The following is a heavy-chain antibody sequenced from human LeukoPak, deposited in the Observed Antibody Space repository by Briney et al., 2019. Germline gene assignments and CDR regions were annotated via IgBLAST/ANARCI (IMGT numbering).Heavy chain of an antibody. CDR3: ARNRYYYDFSGDYVDY. CDR1: GYSFSSYW. V-gene: IGHV5-10-1*01. D-gene: IGHD3-22*01. Sequence: RGESLKFSCKGSGYSFSSYWFSWVRQMPGKGLEWMGSIDPSDSYTNSSPSFQGHVTISTDKSISTAYLQWSSLRASDTAMYYCARNRYYYDFSGDYVDYWGQGTPVHGSS. J-gene: IGHJ4*01. CDR2: IDPSDSYT.